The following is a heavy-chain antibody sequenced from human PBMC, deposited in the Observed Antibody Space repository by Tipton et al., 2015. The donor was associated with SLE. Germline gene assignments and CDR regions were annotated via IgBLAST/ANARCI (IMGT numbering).Heavy chain of an antibody. V-gene: IGHV4-59*01. CDR2: IYYSGST. CDR1: GGSISSYY. Sequence: TLSLTCTVSGGSISSYYWSWIRQPPGKGLEWIGYIYYSGSTNYNPSLKSRVTIPVDTSKNQFSLKLSSVTAADTAVYYCARGGGIRFLEWGYYYMDVWGKGTTVTVSS. CDR3: ARGGGIRFLEWGYYYMDV. J-gene: IGHJ6*03. D-gene: IGHD3-3*01.